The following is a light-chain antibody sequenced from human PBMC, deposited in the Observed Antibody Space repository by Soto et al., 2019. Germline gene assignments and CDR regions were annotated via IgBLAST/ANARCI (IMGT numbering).Light chain of an antibody. CDR1: QDIGND. J-gene: IGKJ2*01. CDR2: AAA. CDR3: LQDYATPYT. Sequence: IPMTQSPSSLSASVGDRVNITCRASQDIGNDLGWYQQKPGKAPKLLIFAAATLQSGVPLSFSGRGSGTDFTLTISSVLPEDSAIYFCLQDYATPYTFGQGTNLEIK. V-gene: IGKV1-6*01.